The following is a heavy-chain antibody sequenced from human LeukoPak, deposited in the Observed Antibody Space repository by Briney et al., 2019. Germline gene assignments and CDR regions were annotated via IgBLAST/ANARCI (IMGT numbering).Heavy chain of an antibody. Sequence: SETLSLTCTVSGGSLSNYYWSWIRQPAGKGLEFIGRIYTSGSTNYNPSLESRVTMSIDTSKNQFSLKLNSVTAADTAVYYCARGSLAPDYWGQGTLVTVS. CDR2: IYTSGST. CDR1: GGSLSNYY. D-gene: IGHD6-6*01. CDR3: ARGSLAPDY. J-gene: IGHJ4*02. V-gene: IGHV4-4*07.